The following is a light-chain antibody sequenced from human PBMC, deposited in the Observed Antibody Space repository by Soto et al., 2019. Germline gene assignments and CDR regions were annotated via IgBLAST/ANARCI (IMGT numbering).Light chain of an antibody. CDR3: QQYGNSPPT. Sequence: EIVLTQSPGTLSLSPGERATLSCRASQSVTSSYLAWYQQKPGQAPRLLIYGASSRATGVPDRFSGSGSGTDFTLTISRLEPEDFAVYYCQQYGNSPPTFVQGTKVEIK. V-gene: IGKV3-20*01. CDR2: GAS. J-gene: IGKJ1*01. CDR1: QSVTSSY.